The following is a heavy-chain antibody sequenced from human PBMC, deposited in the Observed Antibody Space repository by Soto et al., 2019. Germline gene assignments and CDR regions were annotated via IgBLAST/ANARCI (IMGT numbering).Heavy chain of an antibody. CDR1: GGTFSSYA. CDR2: IIPIFGTA. V-gene: IGHV1-69*01. Sequence: QVQLVQSGAEVKKPGSSVKVSCKASGGTFSSYAISWVRQAPGQGLEWMGGIIPIFGTANYAQKFQGRVTITADESTSTAYMELRRLRSEDTAVYYCSGYYYGSGSYSPGDAGWFGPWGQGTLVTVS. J-gene: IGHJ5*02. CDR3: SGYYYGSGSYSPGDAGWFGP. D-gene: IGHD3-10*01.